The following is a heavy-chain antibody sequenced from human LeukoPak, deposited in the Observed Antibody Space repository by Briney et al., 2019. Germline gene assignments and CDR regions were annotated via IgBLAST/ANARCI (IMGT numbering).Heavy chain of an antibody. J-gene: IGHJ4*02. CDR2: IYYSGST. Sequence: PSETLSLTCTVSGGSLSSYYWSWIRQPPGKGLEWIGYIYYSGSTNYNPSLKSRVTISVDTSKNQFSLKLSSVTAADTAVYYCAREETPYYFDYWGQGTLVTVSS. CDR1: GGSLSSYY. V-gene: IGHV4-59*01. CDR3: AREETPYYFDY.